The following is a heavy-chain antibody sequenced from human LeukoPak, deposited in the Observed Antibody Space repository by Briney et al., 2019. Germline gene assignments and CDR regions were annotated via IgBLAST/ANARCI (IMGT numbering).Heavy chain of an antibody. V-gene: IGHV3-30*02. CDR2: IRYDGSNK. CDR3: AKGWQGYYTTWLAS. D-gene: IGHD6-19*01. J-gene: IGHJ5*02. Sequence: GGSLRLSCAASGFTFSSYGMHWVRQAPGKGLEWVAFIRYDGSNKYYADSVKGRFTISRDNSKNTLYLQMNSLRAEDTAVYYCAKGWQGYYTTWLASWGQGTLVTVSS. CDR1: GFTFSSYG.